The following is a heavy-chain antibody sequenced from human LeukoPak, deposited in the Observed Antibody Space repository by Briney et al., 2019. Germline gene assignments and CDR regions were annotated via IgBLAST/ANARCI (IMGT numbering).Heavy chain of an antibody. CDR1: GGSISSYY. D-gene: IGHD3-22*01. Sequence: SETLSLTCTVSGGSISSYYWSWIRQPPGKGLEWTGYIYYSGSTNYNPSLKSRVTISVDTSKNQFSLKLSSVTAADTAVYYCARGDSSGYYFHWFDPWGQGTLVTVSS. CDR3: ARGDSSGYYFHWFDP. J-gene: IGHJ5*02. CDR2: IYYSGST. V-gene: IGHV4-59*01.